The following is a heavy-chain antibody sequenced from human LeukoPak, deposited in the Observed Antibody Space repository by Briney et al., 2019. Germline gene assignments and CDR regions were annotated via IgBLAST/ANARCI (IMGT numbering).Heavy chain of an antibody. D-gene: IGHD2-2*01. J-gene: IGHJ6*03. Sequence: PSETLSLTCAVYGGSFSGYYWSWIRQPPGKGLEWIGEINHSGSTNYNPSLESRVTISVDTSKNQFSLKLSSVTAADTAVYYCARGAGYCSSTSCYATYYYYYMDVWGEGTTVTVSS. CDR1: GGSFSGYY. V-gene: IGHV4-34*01. CDR3: ARGAGYCSSTSCYATYYYYYMDV. CDR2: INHSGST.